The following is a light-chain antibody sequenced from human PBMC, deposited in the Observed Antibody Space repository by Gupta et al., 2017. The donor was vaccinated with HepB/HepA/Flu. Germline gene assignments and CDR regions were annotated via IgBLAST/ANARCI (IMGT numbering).Light chain of an antibody. Sequence: QLVLTQSSSASASLGASVKLTCTLSSGHSSYAIAWHQQQPEKGPRYLMKLNSDGRHSKGDGIPDRFSGSSSGAERYLTISSLQSEDEADYYCQTWGTGGVFGGGTKLTVL. CDR1: SGHSSYA. J-gene: IGLJ2*01. V-gene: IGLV4-69*01. CDR2: LNSDGRH. CDR3: QTWGTGGV.